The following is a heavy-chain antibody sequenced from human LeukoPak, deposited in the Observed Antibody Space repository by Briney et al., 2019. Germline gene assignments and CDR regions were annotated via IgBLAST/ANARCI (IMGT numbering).Heavy chain of an antibody. D-gene: IGHD4-23*01. CDR3: AGGQVDYHGMDV. J-gene: IGHJ6*01. CDR1: GFTFSGSA. Sequence: GGSLKLSCATSGFTFSGSAIHWVRQASGKGLEWVGLIRSKANAYATAYTTSVKGRFTFSRDDSKTTAYLQMNSLKTEDTAVYYCAGGQVDYHGMDVWGRGTTVIVSS. CDR2: IRSKANAYAT. V-gene: IGHV3-73*01.